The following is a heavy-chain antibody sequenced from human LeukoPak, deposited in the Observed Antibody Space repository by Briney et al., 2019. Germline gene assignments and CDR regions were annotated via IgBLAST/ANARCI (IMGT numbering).Heavy chain of an antibody. Sequence: SETLSLTCTVSGGSISSYYWSWIRQPPGKGLEWIGYIYYSGSTNYNPSLKSRVTISVDTSKNQFSLKLSSVTAADTAVYYCASSMSGVGYTAMYYFDYWGQGTLVTVSS. CDR3: ASSMSGVGYTAMYYFDY. J-gene: IGHJ4*02. V-gene: IGHV4-59*01. D-gene: IGHD5-18*01. CDR1: GGSISSYY. CDR2: IYYSGST.